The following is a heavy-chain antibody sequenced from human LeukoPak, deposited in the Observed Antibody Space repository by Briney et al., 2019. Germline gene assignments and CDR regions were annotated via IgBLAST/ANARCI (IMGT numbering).Heavy chain of an antibody. CDR2: IGPTGSDR. J-gene: IGHJ4*02. Sequence: GGSLRLSCTASGLTFSTSGFNWVRQAPGKGLEWVASIGPTGSDRYHADSIKGRFTIARDNANNFLYLQINSLRAEDKAVYYCATETNGRHYDYWGQGTLLTVSS. V-gene: IGHV3-21*06. D-gene: IGHD1-14*01. CDR1: GLTFSTSG. CDR3: ATETNGRHYDY.